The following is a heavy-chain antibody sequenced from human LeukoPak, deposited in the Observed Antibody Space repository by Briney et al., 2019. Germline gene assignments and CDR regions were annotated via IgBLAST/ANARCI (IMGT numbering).Heavy chain of an antibody. Sequence: PSETLSLTCTVSGGSFSSPSYYWGWIRQPPGKGLEWIGSVYYKGNTYYIPSLKSRVTISVDTSKNQFSLKLSSVTAADTAMYYCATCPATIAAAGFDYWGQGTLVTVSP. D-gene: IGHD6-13*01. CDR2: VYYKGNT. J-gene: IGHJ4*02. CDR1: GGSFSSPSYY. V-gene: IGHV4-39*07. CDR3: ATCPATIAAAGFDY.